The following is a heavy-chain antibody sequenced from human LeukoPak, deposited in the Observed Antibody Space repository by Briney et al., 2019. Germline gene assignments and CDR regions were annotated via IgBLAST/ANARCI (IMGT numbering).Heavy chain of an antibody. Sequence: GGSLRLSCAASGFSFRSYSMNWVRQAPGKGLEWVSSISSSSSYIYYADSVKGRFTISRDNAKNSLYLQMNSLRAEDTAFYYCARHGGIAVASNWFDPWGQGTLVTVSS. D-gene: IGHD6-19*01. J-gene: IGHJ5*02. CDR1: GFSFRSYS. V-gene: IGHV3-21*04. CDR2: ISSSSSYI. CDR3: ARHGGIAVASNWFDP.